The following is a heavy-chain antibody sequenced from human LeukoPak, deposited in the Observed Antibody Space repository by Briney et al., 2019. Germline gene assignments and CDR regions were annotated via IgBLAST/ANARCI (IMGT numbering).Heavy chain of an antibody. Sequence: PGGSLRLSCAASGFTFSSYSMNWVRQAPGKGLECVSSISSSSSYIYYADSVKGRFTISRDNAKNSLYLQMNSLRAEDTAVYYCARDIVVVPAAEGMDVWGQGTTVTVSS. J-gene: IGHJ6*02. CDR1: GFTFSSYS. V-gene: IGHV3-21*01. D-gene: IGHD2-2*01. CDR3: ARDIVVVPAAEGMDV. CDR2: ISSSSSYI.